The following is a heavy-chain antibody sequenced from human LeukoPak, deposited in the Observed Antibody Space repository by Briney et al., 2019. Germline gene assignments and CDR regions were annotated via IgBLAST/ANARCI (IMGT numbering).Heavy chain of an antibody. V-gene: IGHV4-38-2*02. Sequence: SETLSLTCTVSGYSISSGYSWGWIRQSPGEGLEWIGSISHSGSTHYNPSLKSRVTISVDTSKNQFSLKLSSVTAADTAVYYCASARSSRPNRAGSYYFDYWGQGTLVTASS. J-gene: IGHJ4*02. CDR1: GYSISSGYS. D-gene: IGHD1-26*01. CDR2: ISHSGST. CDR3: ASARSSRPNRAGSYYFDY.